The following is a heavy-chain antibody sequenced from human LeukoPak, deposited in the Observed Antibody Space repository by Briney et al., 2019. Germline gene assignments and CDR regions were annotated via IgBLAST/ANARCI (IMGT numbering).Heavy chain of an antibody. CDR1: GDSISRSGW. CDR2: IYYSGRI. CDR3: AKTRSGTYYGDSFDV. J-gene: IGHJ3*01. D-gene: IGHD1-26*01. Sequence: PSDTLSLTCAVSGDSISRSGWWAWIRQPPGKGLEWLGNIYYSGRIYHNPSLQTRVIMSVDSSKNQFSLRLASVTAVDTAVYYCAKTRSGTYYGDSFDVWGPGILVTVSS. V-gene: IGHV4-28*05.